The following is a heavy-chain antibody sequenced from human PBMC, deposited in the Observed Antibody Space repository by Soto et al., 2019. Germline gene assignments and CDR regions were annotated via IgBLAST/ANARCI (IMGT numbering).Heavy chain of an antibody. V-gene: IGHV1-18*01. CDR2: ISAYNGNT. CDR1: GYTFTSYG. Sequence: ASVKVSCKASGYTFTSYGISWVRQAPGQGLEWMGWISAYNGNTNYAQKLQGRVTMTTDTSTSTAYMELRSLRSDDTAVYYCSRNLLDAASSGLFYSWAQRTLVPVSA. D-gene: IGHD2-15*01. J-gene: IGHJ5*01. CDR3: SRNLLDAASSGLFYS.